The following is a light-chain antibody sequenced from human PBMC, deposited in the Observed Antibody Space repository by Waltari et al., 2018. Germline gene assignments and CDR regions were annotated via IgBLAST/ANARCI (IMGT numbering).Light chain of an antibody. CDR1: SLRRNY. CDR2: DQD. CDR3: HSRDTISTRV. Sequence: SSELTQDPAVSVALGQTVRITCQGDSLRRNYARWYQQRPGQAPSLVLYDQDNRPSGLPSRFSGSTSGDTASLTITGAQAEDAADYYCHSRDTISTRVFGGGTRLTV. V-gene: IGLV3-19*01. J-gene: IGLJ3*02.